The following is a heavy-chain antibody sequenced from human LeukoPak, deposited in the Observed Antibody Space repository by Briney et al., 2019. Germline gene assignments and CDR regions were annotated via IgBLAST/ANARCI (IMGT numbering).Heavy chain of an antibody. J-gene: IGHJ3*02. CDR1: GGSISSYY. V-gene: IGHV4-59*08. CDR2: IYYSGST. Sequence: SETLSLTCTVSGGSISSYYWSWIRRPPGKGLEWIGYIYYSGSTNYNPSLKSRVTISVDTSKNQFSLKLSSVTAADTAVYYCARHVRWQQLDAFDIWGQGTMVTVSS. D-gene: IGHD6-13*01. CDR3: ARHVRWQQLDAFDI.